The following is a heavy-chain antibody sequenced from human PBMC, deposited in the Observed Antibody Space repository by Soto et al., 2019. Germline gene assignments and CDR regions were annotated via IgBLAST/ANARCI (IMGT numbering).Heavy chain of an antibody. J-gene: IGHJ6*02. V-gene: IGHV5-10-1*03. CDR1: GYSFSTYW. Sequence: EVQLVQSGTEMKKPGESLRISCTGAGYSFSTYWISWVRQMPGKGLEGMGRIDASDSYVDYSPSFEGRVILSVDKSSSTVFLQWSSLQASDTAIYYCAGFCTGGSCSLNDMGVWGQGTTVVVSS. CDR2: IDASDSYV. D-gene: IGHD2-8*02. CDR3: AGFCTGGSCSLNDMGV.